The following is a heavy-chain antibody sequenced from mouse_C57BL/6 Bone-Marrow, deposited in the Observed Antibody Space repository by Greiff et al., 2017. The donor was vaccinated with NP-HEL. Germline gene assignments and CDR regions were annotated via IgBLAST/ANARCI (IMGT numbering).Heavy chain of an antibody. CDR1: GFSLTSYA. Sequence: QVQLKQSGPGLVAPSQSLSITCTVSGFSLTSYAISWVRQPPGKGLEWLGVIWTGGGTNYNSALKSRLSISKDNSKSQVFLKMNSLQTDDTARYYCARNLYGSSFYYAMDYWGQGTSVTVSS. V-gene: IGHV2-9-1*01. CDR3: ARNLYGSSFYYAMDY. D-gene: IGHD1-1*01. CDR2: IWTGGGT. J-gene: IGHJ4*01.